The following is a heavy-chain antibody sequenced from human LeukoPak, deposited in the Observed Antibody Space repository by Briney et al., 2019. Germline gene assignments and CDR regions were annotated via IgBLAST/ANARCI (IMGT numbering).Heavy chain of an antibody. CDR3: ASWTTVVTSGFDWDNWFDP. D-gene: IGHD4-23*01. CDR1: GFTFSSYS. J-gene: IGHJ5*02. Sequence: GGSLRLSCAASGFTFSSYSMNWVRQAPGKGLEWVSSISSSSSYIYYADSVKGRFTISRDNAKNSLYLQMNSLRAEDTAVYYCASWTTVVTSGFDWDNWFDPWGQGTLVTVSS. CDR2: ISSSSSYI. V-gene: IGHV3-21*04.